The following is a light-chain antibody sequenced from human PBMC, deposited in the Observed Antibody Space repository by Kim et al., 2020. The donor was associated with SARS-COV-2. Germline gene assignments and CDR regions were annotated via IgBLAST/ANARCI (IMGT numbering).Light chain of an antibody. CDR2: GAS. Sequence: EIVLTQSPATLSVSPGERATLSCRASQSVSSKLAWYQQKPGQTPRLLIYGASTRATGTPARFSGSGSGTEFILTIRSLQSEDFAVYYCQQYNNWPPYTFGQGTKLEIK. V-gene: IGKV3-15*01. J-gene: IGKJ2*01. CDR1: QSVSSK. CDR3: QQYNNWPPYT.